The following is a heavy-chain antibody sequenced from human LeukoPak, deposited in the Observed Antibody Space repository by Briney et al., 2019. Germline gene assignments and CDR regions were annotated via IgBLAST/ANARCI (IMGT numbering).Heavy chain of an antibody. CDR1: GFTFSAYA. V-gene: IGHV3-20*04. CDR3: ARATWDPNYYYYMDV. J-gene: IGHJ6*03. Sequence: GGSLRLSCAASGFTFSAYAMSWVRQAPGMGLEWVSDINWNGDSRGYAHSVRGRFTIYRDNSKNSLYLQMNSLRAEDTAVYFCARATWDPNYYYYMDVWGKGTTVTISS. D-gene: IGHD1-26*01. CDR2: INWNGDSR.